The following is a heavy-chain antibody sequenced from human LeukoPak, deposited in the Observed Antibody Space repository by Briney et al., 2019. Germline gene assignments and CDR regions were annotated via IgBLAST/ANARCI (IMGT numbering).Heavy chain of an antibody. CDR3: VKDRDDYGDYVFDY. D-gene: IGHD4-17*01. V-gene: IGHV3-23*01. CDR1: GFAFSSYV. Sequence: GGSLRLSCAASGFAFSSYVMGWVRQAPGKWPEGVSIISRSGGNTYYADFVKGRFTISRDNSKNTLYLQMNSLRAEDTAIYYCVKDRDDYGDYVFDYWGQGTLVTVSS. J-gene: IGHJ4*02. CDR2: ISRSGGNT.